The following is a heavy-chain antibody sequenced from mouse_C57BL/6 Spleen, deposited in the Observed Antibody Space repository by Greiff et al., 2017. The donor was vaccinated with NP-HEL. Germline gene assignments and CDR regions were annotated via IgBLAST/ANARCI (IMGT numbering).Heavy chain of an antibody. D-gene: IGHD3-2*02. CDR1: GFTFSSYA. CDR2: ISSGGDYI. Sequence: EVQVVESGEGLVKPGGSLKLSCAASGFTFSSYAMSWVRQTPEKRLEWVAYISSGGDYIYYADTVKGRFTISRDNARNTLYLQMSSLKSEDTAMYYCTREGGDSSGYFDYWGQGTTLTVSS. J-gene: IGHJ2*01. V-gene: IGHV5-9-1*02. CDR3: TREGGDSSGYFDY.